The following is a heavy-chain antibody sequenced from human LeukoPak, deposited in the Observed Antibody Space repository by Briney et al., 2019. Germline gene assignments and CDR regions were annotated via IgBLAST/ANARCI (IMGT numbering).Heavy chain of an antibody. CDR2: ITSGDGSP. CDR3: ARDWDYGMDV. V-gene: IGHV3-23*01. D-gene: IGHD3-16*01. CDR1: GFTFGTSA. J-gene: IGHJ6*02. Sequence: GSLRLSCAASGFTFGTSAMSWVRQTPEKGLEWVSTITSGDGSPYYADSVKGRFTISRDNAKNSLYLQMNSLRAEDTAVYYCARDWDYGMDVWGQGTTVTVSS.